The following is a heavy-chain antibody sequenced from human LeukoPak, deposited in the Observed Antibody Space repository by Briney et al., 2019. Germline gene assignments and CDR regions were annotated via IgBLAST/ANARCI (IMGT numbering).Heavy chain of an antibody. CDR2: INHSGST. Sequence: SETLSLTCAVYGGSFSGYYWSWIRQPPGKGLEWIGEINHSGSTNYNPSLKSRVTISVNTSKNQFSLKLSSATAADTAVYYCARGRLTYYYDSSGYPFDYWGQGTLVTVSS. V-gene: IGHV4-34*01. J-gene: IGHJ4*02. CDR3: ARGRLTYYYDSSGYPFDY. D-gene: IGHD3-22*01. CDR1: GGSFSGYY.